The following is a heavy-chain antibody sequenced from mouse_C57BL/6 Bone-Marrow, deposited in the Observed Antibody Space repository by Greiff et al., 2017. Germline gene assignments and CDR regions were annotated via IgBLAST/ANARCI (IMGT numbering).Heavy chain of an antibody. CDR3: ARHNYYGYAMDY. Sequence: DVHLVESGGGLVQPGGSLKLSCAASGFTFSDYYMYWVRQTPEKRLEWVAYISNGGGSTYYPDTVKGRFTISRDNAKNTLYLQMSRLKSEDTAMYYCARHNYYGYAMDYWGQGTSVTVSS. V-gene: IGHV5-12*01. D-gene: IGHD1-1*01. CDR2: ISNGGGST. J-gene: IGHJ4*01. CDR1: GFTFSDYY.